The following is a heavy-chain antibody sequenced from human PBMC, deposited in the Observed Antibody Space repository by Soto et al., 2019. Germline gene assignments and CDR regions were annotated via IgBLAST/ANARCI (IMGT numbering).Heavy chain of an antibody. CDR1: GGSISSSHW. CDR2: IYHSGST. J-gene: IGHJ6*02. D-gene: IGHD2-21*02. CDR3: VRDADETAIVPAPWPV. V-gene: IGHV4-4*02. Sequence: SETLSLTCAVSGGSISSSHWWGWVRQAPGKGLEWIGEIYHSGSTNYNPSLKSRITMSVDKSKNQFSVNLSSVTAADTAVYYCVRDADETAIVPAPWPVWGRGTMVTVSS.